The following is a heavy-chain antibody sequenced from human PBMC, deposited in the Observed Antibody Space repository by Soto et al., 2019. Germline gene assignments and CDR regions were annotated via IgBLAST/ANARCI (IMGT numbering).Heavy chain of an antibody. CDR3: ARGRTTCCRLGEDSHYHGMDV. J-gene: IGHJ6*02. V-gene: IGHV1-69*06. Sequence: SVKVSCKDSGGTFSSYGSSWVRQAPGQGLEWMGGIIPFSGTPNYAQKFQDRVTITADKSTSTVHMELRSLTSDDTAVYFCARGRTTCCRLGEDSHYHGMDVWGQGTKVTVSS. CDR2: IIPFSGTP. D-gene: IGHD2-2*01. CDR1: GGTFSSYG.